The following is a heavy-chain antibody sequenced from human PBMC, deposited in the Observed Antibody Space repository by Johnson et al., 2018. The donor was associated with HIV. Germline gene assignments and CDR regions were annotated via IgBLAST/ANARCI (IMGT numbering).Heavy chain of an antibody. CDR1: GFTFSSYG. V-gene: IGHV3-30*02. J-gene: IGHJ3*02. CDR2: IRYDGSNK. D-gene: IGHD2-21*01. CDR3: AKDVAFRDDAFDI. Sequence: QMLLVESGGGVVQPGGSLRLSCAASGFTFSSYGMHWVRQAPGKGLEWVAFIRYDGSNKYYADSVKGRFTISRDNSKNTLYLQMNSRRAEDTAVYYCAKDVAFRDDAFDIWGQGTMVTVSS.